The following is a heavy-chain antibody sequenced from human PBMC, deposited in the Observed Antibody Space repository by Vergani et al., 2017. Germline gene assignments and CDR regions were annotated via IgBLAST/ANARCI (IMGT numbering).Heavy chain of an antibody. CDR1: GFTFSSYS. CDR3: AGSTVTPYCESGMDA. J-gene: IGHJ6*02. D-gene: IGHD4-17*01. Sequence: EVQLVESGGGLVQPGGSLRLSCAASGFTFSSYSMNWVRQAPGKGLEWVSFISSSRINIYYADSVKGRFTISRDNAKNSLYLQMNSLRAEDTAVYYCAGSTVTPYCESGMDASGQGTTVTVSS. CDR2: ISSSRINI. V-gene: IGHV3-21*01.